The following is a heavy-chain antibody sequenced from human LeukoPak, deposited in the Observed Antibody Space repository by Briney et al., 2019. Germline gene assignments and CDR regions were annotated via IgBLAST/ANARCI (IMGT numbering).Heavy chain of an antibody. V-gene: IGHV4-59*01. J-gene: IGHJ4*02. CDR3: ARSTGSQLLWFGEFDY. CDR2: IFYTGST. Sequence: KPSETLSLTCTVSGGSISNYYWSWIRQPPGKGLEWIGYIFYTGSTNYNPSLKSRVTISVDTSKNQFSLKLSSVTAADTAVYYCARSTGSQLLWFGEFDYWGQGTLVTVSS. CDR1: GGSISNYY. D-gene: IGHD3-10*01.